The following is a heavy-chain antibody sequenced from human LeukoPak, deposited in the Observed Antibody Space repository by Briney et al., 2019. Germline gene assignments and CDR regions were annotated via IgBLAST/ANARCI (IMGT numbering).Heavy chain of an antibody. CDR1: GLTFSNYA. V-gene: IGHV3-7*01. CDR2: IKEDGSEK. J-gene: IGHJ4*02. Sequence: PGGSLRLSCAASGLTFSNYAMSWVRQAPGKGLEWVANIKEDGSEKYYVDSVKGRFTISKDNAKNSLYLQMNSLRAEDTAVYYCTRDESWGQGTLVTVSS. CDR3: TRDES.